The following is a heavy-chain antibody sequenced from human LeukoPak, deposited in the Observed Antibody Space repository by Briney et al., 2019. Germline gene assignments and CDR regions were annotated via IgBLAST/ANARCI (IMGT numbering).Heavy chain of an antibody. J-gene: IGHJ4*02. CDR3: ARDLPSWSFDY. D-gene: IGHD2-15*01. CDR1: GFSFSSYS. Sequence: GGSLRLSCVASGFSFSSYSMTWVRQAPGKGLEWVSYIDRSSSIIHYADSVKGRFTISRDNAKKSLYLQVNSLRAEDTAVYYCARDLPSWSFDYWGQGTLATVSS. CDR2: IDRSSSII. V-gene: IGHV3-48*01.